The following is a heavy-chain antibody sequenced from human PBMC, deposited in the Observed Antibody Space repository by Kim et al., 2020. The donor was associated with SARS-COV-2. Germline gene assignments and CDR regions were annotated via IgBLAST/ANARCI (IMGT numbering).Heavy chain of an antibody. V-gene: IGHV1-2*02. D-gene: IGHD3-10*01. CDR3: ARVSLVRGPYDY. J-gene: IGHJ4*02. Sequence: YAPKFQGRVTMTRDTSISTAYMELSRLGSDDTAVYYCARVSLVRGPYDYWGQGTLVTVSS.